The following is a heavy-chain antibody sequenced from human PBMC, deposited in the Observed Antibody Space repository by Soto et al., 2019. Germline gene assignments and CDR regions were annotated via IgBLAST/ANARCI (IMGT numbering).Heavy chain of an antibody. D-gene: IGHD5-18*01. Sequence: QVQLVQSGAEVKKPGASVKVSCKASGYTFTSYGISWVRQAPGHGLEWMGWISAYNGNTNYAQKLQGRVTMTTDTSTSTAYMELRSLRSDDTAVYYCARDPLWLRFRYYYGMDVWGQGTTVTVSS. CDR2: ISAYNGNT. CDR3: ARDPLWLRFRYYYGMDV. V-gene: IGHV1-18*01. CDR1: GYTFTSYG. J-gene: IGHJ6*02.